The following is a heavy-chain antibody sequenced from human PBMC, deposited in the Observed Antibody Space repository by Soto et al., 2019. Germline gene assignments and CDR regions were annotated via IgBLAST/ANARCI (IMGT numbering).Heavy chain of an antibody. CDR3: ARETSSWSLDY. J-gene: IGHJ4*02. V-gene: IGHV3-74*01. CDR2: SNSDGRST. Sequence: GGSLRLSCAASGFTFSTYWMHWVRQAPGKGLVWVSRSNSDGRSTDHADSVKGRFTISRDNAKNTLYLQMNSLRVEDTAVYYCARETSSWSLDYWGQGTPVTVSS. D-gene: IGHD6-13*01. CDR1: GFTFSTYW.